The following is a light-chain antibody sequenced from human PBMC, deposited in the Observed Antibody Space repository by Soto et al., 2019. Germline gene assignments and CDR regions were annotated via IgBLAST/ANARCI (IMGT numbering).Light chain of an antibody. V-gene: IGLV2-18*02. Sequence: QSVLTQPPSVSGSPGQSVTISCTGTISDVGTYHHVSWYQQPPGTAPKLMIYEVSNRPSGVPDRFSGSKSGNTASLTISGLQAEDEADYYCSSYTSSSTVVFGGGTQLTVL. CDR3: SSYTSSSTVV. J-gene: IGLJ2*01. CDR2: EVS. CDR1: ISDVGTYHH.